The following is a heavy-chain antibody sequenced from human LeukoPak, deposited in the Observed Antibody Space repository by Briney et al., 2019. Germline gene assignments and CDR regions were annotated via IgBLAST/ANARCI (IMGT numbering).Heavy chain of an antibody. CDR2: ISAYNGNT. Sequence: GASVKVSCKASGYTFTSYGISWARQAPGQGLEWMGWISAYNGNTNYAQKLQGRVTMTTDTSTSTAYMELRSLRSDDTAVYYCARVAIFGVVTHFDYWGQGTLVTVSS. CDR1: GYTFTSYG. D-gene: IGHD3-3*01. J-gene: IGHJ4*02. V-gene: IGHV1-18*01. CDR3: ARVAIFGVVTHFDY.